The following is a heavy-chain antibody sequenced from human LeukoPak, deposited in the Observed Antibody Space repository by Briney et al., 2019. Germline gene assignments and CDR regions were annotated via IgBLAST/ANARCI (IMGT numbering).Heavy chain of an antibody. J-gene: IGHJ6*03. D-gene: IGHD3-22*01. CDR2: IRSKAYGGTT. CDR1: GYTFGDYA. CDR3: TRDSGIYDSSGYYVYYYYYYMDV. V-gene: IGHV3-49*03. Sequence: PGGSLRLPCTASGYTFGDYAMSWFRQAPGKGLEWVGFIRSKAYGGTTEYAASVKGRFTISRDDSKSIAYLQMSSLKTEDTAVYYCTRDSGIYDSSGYYVYYYYYYMDVWGKGTTVTISS.